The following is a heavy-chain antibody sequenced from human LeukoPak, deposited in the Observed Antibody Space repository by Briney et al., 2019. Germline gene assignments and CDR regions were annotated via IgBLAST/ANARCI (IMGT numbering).Heavy chain of an antibody. CDR2: IKNDGSST. J-gene: IGHJ4*02. CDR3: ARDRADFVTDYHLLCDQ. D-gene: IGHD3-9*01. Sequence: GGSLRLSCAASGFTFSHHWMHWVRQAPGEGLVWVARIKNDGSSTGYADSAKGRFTISRDNAKNTLYLQMHSLRAEDTALYYCARDRADFVTDYHLLCDQWGQGTLVTVSS. V-gene: IGHV3-74*01. CDR1: GFTFSHHW.